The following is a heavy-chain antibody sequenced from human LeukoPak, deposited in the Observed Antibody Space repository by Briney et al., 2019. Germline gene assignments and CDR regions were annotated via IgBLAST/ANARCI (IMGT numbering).Heavy chain of an antibody. J-gene: IGHJ4*02. Sequence: ASVKVSCKASGYTFTSYGISWVRQAPGQGLEWMGWISAYNGNTHYAQKLQGRVTMTTDTTTSTVYMQLRMRRSDHAAVYYCARGPPPRRNYDSRGYYPYYFDYWGQGTLVTVSS. CDR1: GYTFTSYG. D-gene: IGHD3-22*01. V-gene: IGHV1-18*01. CDR3: ARGPPPRRNYDSRGYYPYYFDY. CDR2: ISAYNGNT.